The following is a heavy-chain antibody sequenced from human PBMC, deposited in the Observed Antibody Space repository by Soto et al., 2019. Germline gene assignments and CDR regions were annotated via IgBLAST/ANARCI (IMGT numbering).Heavy chain of an antibody. Sequence: QVQLVQSGAEVKKPGASVKVSCKASGYTFISYGISWVRQAPGQGLEWMGWISAYNGNTNYAQKLQGRVPMTTDTSTRTAYMELRSLRSDDTAVYYCARDYCSGGSCYTYSAYNWFDPWGQGTLVTVSS. CDR3: ARDYCSGGSCYTYSAYNWFDP. V-gene: IGHV1-18*01. CDR1: GYTFISYG. D-gene: IGHD2-15*01. CDR2: ISAYNGNT. J-gene: IGHJ5*02.